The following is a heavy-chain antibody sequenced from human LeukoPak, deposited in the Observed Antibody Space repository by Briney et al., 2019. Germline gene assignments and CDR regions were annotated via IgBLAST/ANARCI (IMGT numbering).Heavy chain of an antibody. D-gene: IGHD6-19*01. CDR1: GYTFTGYY. V-gene: IGHV1-2*06. CDR2: INPNSGGT. CDR3: ARELIAVAGSGDHDY. Sequence: ASVKVSCKVSGYTFTGYYMHWVRQAPGQGLEWMGRINPNSGGTNYAQKFQGRVTMTRDTSISTAYMELSRLRSDDTAVYYCARELIAVAGSGDHDYWGQGTLVTVSS. J-gene: IGHJ4*02.